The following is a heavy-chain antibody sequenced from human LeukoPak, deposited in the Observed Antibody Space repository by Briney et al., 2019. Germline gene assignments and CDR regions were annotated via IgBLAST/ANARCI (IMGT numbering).Heavy chain of an antibody. CDR2: ISAYNGNT. CDR1: GYTFTSYG. D-gene: IGHD3-9*01. Sequence: SVKVSCKASGYTFTSYGISWVRQAPGQGLEWMGWISAYNGNTNYAQKLQGRVTMTTDTSTSTAYMELSRLRSDDTAVYYCARDLYDILTGYYPYYFDYWGQGTLVTVSS. J-gene: IGHJ4*02. V-gene: IGHV1-18*01. CDR3: ARDLYDILTGYYPYYFDY.